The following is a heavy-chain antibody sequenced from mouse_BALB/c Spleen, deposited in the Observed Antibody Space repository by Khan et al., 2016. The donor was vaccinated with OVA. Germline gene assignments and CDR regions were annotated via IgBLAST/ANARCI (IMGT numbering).Heavy chain of an antibody. D-gene: IGHD2-14*01. CDR3: VRDGAYHRNDGWFAY. Sequence: QVQLKQSGAELARPGASVKMSCKASGYTFTSYTIHWIKLRPGQGLEWIGYINPSNGYTNYNQKFRDKATLTADKSSTTAYMQLSSRTSDDSAVYNCVRDGAYHRNDGWFAYWGQGTLVTVSA. CDR1: GYTFTSYT. V-gene: IGHV1-4*01. J-gene: IGHJ3*01. CDR2: INPSNGYT.